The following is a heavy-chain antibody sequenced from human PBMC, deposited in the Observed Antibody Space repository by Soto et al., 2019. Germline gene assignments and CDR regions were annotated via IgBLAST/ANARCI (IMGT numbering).Heavy chain of an antibody. CDR2: MHYSGST. D-gene: IGHD3-22*01. Sequence: LSLTCTVSGGSVTSTSYYWSWIRQPPGKGLEWIGYMHYSGSTNYNPSLKSRVTISVDTSKNQFSLNLRSVTAADTAVYYCARRDRSGFSYWLDTWGQGTLVTVSS. CDR1: GGSVTSTSYY. J-gene: IGHJ5*02. V-gene: IGHV4-61*01. CDR3: ARRDRSGFSYWLDT.